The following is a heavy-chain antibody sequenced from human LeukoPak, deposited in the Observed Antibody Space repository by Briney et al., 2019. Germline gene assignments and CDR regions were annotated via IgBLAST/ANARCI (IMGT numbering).Heavy chain of an antibody. CDR1: GITFSSYW. CDR3: AGGQGYLIEL. D-gene: IGHD2-15*01. J-gene: IGHJ4*02. V-gene: IGHV3-7*01. CDR2: IKQDGSET. Sequence: GGSLRLSCVGSGITFSSYWMNWVRQAPGKGLEWVAIIKQDGSETQYVDSVKGRLTISRDNAQNSLYLQINNLRADDTAVYYCAGGQGYLIELWGQGTLVTVSS.